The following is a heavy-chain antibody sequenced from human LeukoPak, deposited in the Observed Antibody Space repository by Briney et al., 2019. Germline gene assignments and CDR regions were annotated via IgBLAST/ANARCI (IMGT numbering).Heavy chain of an antibody. V-gene: IGHV3-23*01. J-gene: IGHJ4*02. CDR2: ISGSGGST. CDR1: GFTFSSYA. Sequence: PGGSLRLXCAASGFTFSSYAMRWVRQAPGKGLEWVSAISGSGGSTYYADSVKGRFTISRDNSKNTLYLQMNSLRAEDTAVYYCAKVGEITIFGVVEGADYWGQGTLVTVSS. CDR3: AKVGEITIFGVVEGADY. D-gene: IGHD3-3*01.